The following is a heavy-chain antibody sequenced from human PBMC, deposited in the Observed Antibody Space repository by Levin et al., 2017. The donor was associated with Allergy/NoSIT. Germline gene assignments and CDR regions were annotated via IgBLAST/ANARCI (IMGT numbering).Heavy chain of an antibody. CDR2: ISYDGSDK. V-gene: IGHV3-30*18. J-gene: IGHJ3*02. D-gene: IGHD3-10*01. CDR1: GLTFSTYG. Sequence: TGGSLRLSCAASGLTFSTYGMHWVRQAPGKGLEWVTLISYDGSDKYYADSVKGRFTISRDNSKNTLYLQMNSLRVEDTAVYYCAKDLFIRGVIMWAGAIDMWGQGTMVTVSS. CDR3: AKDLFIRGVIMWAGAIDM.